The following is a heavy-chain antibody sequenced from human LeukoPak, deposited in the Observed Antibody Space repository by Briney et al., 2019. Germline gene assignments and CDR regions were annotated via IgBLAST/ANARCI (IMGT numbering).Heavy chain of an antibody. CDR2: MIPIFGTA. Sequence: SVKVSFKASGGTFSSYAISWVRQAPGQGLEWMGGMIPIFGTANYAQKFQGRVTITTDESTSTAYMELSSLRSEDTAVYYCARCSSPTVYYYYYMDVWGKGTTVTVSS. J-gene: IGHJ6*03. D-gene: IGHD6-6*01. CDR1: GGTFSSYA. V-gene: IGHV1-69*05. CDR3: ARCSSPTVYYYYYMDV.